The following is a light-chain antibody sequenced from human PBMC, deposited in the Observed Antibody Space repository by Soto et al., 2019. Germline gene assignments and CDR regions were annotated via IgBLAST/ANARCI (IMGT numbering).Light chain of an antibody. J-gene: IGKJ2*01. CDR2: KAS. CDR1: QSISSW. CDR3: QQYNSYSNT. V-gene: IGKV1-5*03. Sequence: DIQMTQSPSTRSASVGDRVTITGRASQSISSWLAWYQQKPGKAPKLLIYKASSLESGVPSRFSGSGSGTEFTLTISSLQPDDFAIYYCQQYNSYSNTFGQGTKLEIK.